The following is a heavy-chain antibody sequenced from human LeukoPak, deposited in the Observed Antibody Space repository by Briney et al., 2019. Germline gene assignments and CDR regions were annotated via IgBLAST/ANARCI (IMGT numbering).Heavy chain of an antibody. Sequence: ASVKVSCKASGYTLSAWNMNWVRQAPGQGLEWMGWINPSSGGTVYAQKFQGRVTMTSDTSISTVYMELTSLRSDDTAVYFRARGERDYWGQGTLVTVSS. CDR2: INPSSGGT. CDR1: GYTLSAWN. D-gene: IGHD1-1*01. J-gene: IGHJ4*02. CDR3: ARGERDY. V-gene: IGHV1-2*02.